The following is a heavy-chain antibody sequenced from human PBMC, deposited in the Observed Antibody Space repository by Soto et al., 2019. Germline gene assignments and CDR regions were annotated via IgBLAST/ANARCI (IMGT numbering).Heavy chain of an antibody. V-gene: IGHV3-23*01. CDR1: GFTFSTYA. CDR2: ISGSCRST. J-gene: IGHJ1*01. CDR3: AKGPKYQLVLIQH. Sequence: PGLSLRLSCSSSGFTFSTYAMSWVRQAPGKGLEWVSTISGSCRSTYYADSVKARFTISRDNAKNTLYVQMNSLRAEDTAVYYCAKGPKYQLVLIQHWGPGAQVTVFS. D-gene: IGHD2-2*01.